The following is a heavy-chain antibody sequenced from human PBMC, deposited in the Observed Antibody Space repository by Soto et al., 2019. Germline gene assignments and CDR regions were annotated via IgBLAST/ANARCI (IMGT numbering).Heavy chain of an antibody. CDR3: TTGYTITWHDHP. Sequence: GGSLRLSCSASGFTFSSAWRNWVRQPPGEGLEWVGRMKSKSDGETTDYAAFVKGRFTISRDGSKNTWYAQMNSLKTDDTAVYYCTTGYTITWHDHPWGEAALVTVSS. V-gene: IGHV3-15*01. CDR1: GFTFSSAW. CDR2: MKSKSDGETT. J-gene: IGHJ5*02. D-gene: IGHD5-12*01.